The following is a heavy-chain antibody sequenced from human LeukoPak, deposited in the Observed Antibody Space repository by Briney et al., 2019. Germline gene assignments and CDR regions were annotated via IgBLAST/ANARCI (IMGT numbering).Heavy chain of an antibody. V-gene: IGHV4-30-2*01. CDR2: IYQSGST. Sequence: PSQTLSLTCTVSGGSISSGGYYWSWIRQPPGKGLEWIGYIYQSGSTYYNPSLKSRVTISVDRSKNQFSLKLTSVTAADTAVYYCAREEWFDPWGQGTLVTVSS. CDR1: GGSISSGGYY. J-gene: IGHJ5*02. CDR3: AREEWFDP.